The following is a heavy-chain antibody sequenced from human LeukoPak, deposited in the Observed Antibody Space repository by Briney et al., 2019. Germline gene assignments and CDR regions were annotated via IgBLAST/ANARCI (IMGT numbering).Heavy chain of an antibody. CDR1: GGTFSSYA. V-gene: IGHV1-69*13. D-gene: IGHD3-10*01. J-gene: IGHJ6*03. CDR2: IIPIFGTA. Sequence: SVKVSCKASGGTFSSYAISWVRQAPGQGLEWMGGIIPIFGTANYAQKFQGRVTITADESTSTAYMELSSLRSEDTAVYYCASDNGSGSHRYYMDVWGKGTTVTISS. CDR3: ASDNGSGSHRYYMDV.